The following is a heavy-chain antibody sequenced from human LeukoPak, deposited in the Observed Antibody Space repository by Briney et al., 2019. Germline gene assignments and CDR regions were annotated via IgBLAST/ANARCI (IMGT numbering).Heavy chain of an antibody. J-gene: IGHJ4*02. D-gene: IGHD5-12*01. CDR2: IKSKTDGGTT. V-gene: IGHV3-15*01. Sequence: GGSPRLSCAASGFTFSNAWMSWVRQAPGKGLEWVGRIKSKTDGGTTDYAAPVKGRFTISRDDSKNTLYLQMNSQKTEDTAVYYCTTDQRATPADYWGQGTLVTVSS. CDR3: TTDQRATPADY. CDR1: GFTFSNAW.